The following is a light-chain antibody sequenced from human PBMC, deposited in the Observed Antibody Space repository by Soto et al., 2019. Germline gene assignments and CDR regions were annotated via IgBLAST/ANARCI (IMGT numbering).Light chain of an antibody. J-gene: IGKJ3*01. CDR3: QQYGNTPIFT. Sequence: EIVLTQSPGTLSLSPGERATLSCRASQIIFNNYLAWHQQKPGQAPRLLIYGASSRASAIPVRFSGSGSGTDFTLTISRMGPEDVAVYYCQQYGNTPIFTFGPGTKVDIK. CDR2: GAS. V-gene: IGKV3-20*01. CDR1: QIIFNNY.